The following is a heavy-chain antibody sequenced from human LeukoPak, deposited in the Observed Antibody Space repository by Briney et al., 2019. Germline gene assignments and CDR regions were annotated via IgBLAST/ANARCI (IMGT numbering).Heavy chain of an antibody. J-gene: IGHJ2*01. D-gene: IGHD1-26*01. CDR3: ASEKNTGSYWYFDL. V-gene: IGHV3-30*04. Sequence: GGSLRLSCAASGFTFSSYAMHWVRQAPGKGLEWVADISYDGSNKYYADSVKGRFTISRDNSKNTLYLQMNSLRAEDTAVYYCASEKNTGSYWYFDLWGRGTLVTVSS. CDR2: ISYDGSNK. CDR1: GFTFSSYA.